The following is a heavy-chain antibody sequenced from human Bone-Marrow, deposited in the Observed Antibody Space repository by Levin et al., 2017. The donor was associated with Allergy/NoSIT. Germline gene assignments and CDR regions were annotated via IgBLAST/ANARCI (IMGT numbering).Heavy chain of an antibody. CDR1: GGSIGSGAISSGGYS. J-gene: IGHJ4*02. CDR2: IYHSGST. Sequence: PSETLSLTCAVSGGSIGSGAISSGGYSWGWIRQPPGKGLEWIGYIYHSGSTYYNPSLKSRVTISVERSKNQFSLNLSSVTAADTAVYYCARRTNAGSHFDYWGPGTLVTVSS. D-gene: IGHD1-1*01. CDR3: ARRTNAGSHFDY. V-gene: IGHV4-30-2*01.